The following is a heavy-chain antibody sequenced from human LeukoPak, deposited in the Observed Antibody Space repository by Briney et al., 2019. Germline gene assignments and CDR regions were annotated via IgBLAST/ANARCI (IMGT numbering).Heavy chain of an antibody. CDR3: ARVSPYYDFWSGYYLDY. V-gene: IGHV1-18*01. J-gene: IGHJ4*02. D-gene: IGHD3-3*01. CDR1: GYTFTSYG. CDR2: ISAYNGNT. Sequence: ASVKVSCKASGYTFTSYGISWVRQAPGQGLEWMGWISAYNGNTNYAQKLQGRVTMTTDTSTSTAYMELRSLRSDDTAVYYCARVSPYYDFWSGYYLDYWGQGTLVTVSS.